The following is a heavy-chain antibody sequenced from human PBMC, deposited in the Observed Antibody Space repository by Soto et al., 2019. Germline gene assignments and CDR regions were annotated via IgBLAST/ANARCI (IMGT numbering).Heavy chain of an antibody. D-gene: IGHD3-10*01. CDR3: ARGSTDSYPGSRIFDF. J-gene: IGHJ4*02. Sequence: GGSLRLSCAASGFTFRSFTMTWVRQAPGEGLQWVSTITDTGGDAKYADSVRGRFVISRDNSKKTLYLQMTSLTAEDSAMYYCARGSTDSYPGSRIFDFWGRGTLVTVSS. V-gene: IGHV3-23*01. CDR2: ITDTGGDA. CDR1: GFTFRSFT.